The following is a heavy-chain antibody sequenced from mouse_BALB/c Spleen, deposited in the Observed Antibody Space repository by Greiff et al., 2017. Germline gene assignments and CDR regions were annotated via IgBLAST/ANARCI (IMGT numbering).Heavy chain of an antibody. CDR3: ARGGYPYYFDY. J-gene: IGHJ2*01. CDR2: ISSGSSTI. CDR1: GFTFSSFG. Sequence: EVKLVESGGGLVQPGGSRKLSCAASGFTFSSFGMHWVRQAPEKGLEWVAYISSGSSTIYYADTVKGRFTISRDNPKNTLFLQMTSLRSEDTAMYYCARGGYPYYFDYWGQGTTLTVSS. V-gene: IGHV5-17*02. D-gene: IGHD2-2*01.